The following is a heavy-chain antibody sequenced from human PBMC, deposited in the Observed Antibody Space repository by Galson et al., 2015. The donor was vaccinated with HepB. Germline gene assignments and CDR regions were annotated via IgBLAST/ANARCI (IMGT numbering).Heavy chain of an antibody. CDR3: ARQGTSTWYPDLDP. CDR1: GDSIKSSNHY. D-gene: IGHD2/OR15-2a*01. Sequence: SETLSLTCTVSGDSIKSSNHYWAWIRQSPGKGLEWIGCIFYDGSPYYNPSLESRVTISVDTSKNQFSLIVLSVIAADTAVYFCARQGTSTWYPDLDPWGPGTLVTVSS. CDR2: IFYDGSP. J-gene: IGHJ5*02. V-gene: IGHV4-39*01.